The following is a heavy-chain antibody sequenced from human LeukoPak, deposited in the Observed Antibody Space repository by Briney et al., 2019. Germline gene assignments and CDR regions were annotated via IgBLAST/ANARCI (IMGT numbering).Heavy chain of an antibody. J-gene: IGHJ4*02. CDR2: ISYDGCNK. CDR1: GFTFSSYA. Sequence: GGSLRLSCAASGFTFSSYAIHWVRQAPGKGLEWVAVISYDGCNKYYADSVKGRFTISRDNTKNTLFLQMNSLRAEDTAVYYCARGDGYNFFDYWGREPWSPSPQ. D-gene: IGHD5-24*01. CDR3: ARGDGYNFFDY. V-gene: IGHV3-30-3*01.